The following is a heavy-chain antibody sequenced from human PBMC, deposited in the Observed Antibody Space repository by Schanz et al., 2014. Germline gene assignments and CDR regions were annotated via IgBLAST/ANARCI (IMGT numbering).Heavy chain of an antibody. J-gene: IGHJ3*02. Sequence: VQLVESGGGLAQPGGSLTLSCAASGFTFSSYLMSWVRQAPGKGLEWVSGIGGSGGSTDYADSVKGRFTISRDNSKNTVHLQMNSLRAEDTAVYFCAKDRWRATVMVDAFDIWGQGTKVTVSS. D-gene: IGHD4-4*01. CDR1: GFTFSSYL. CDR3: AKDRWRATVMVDAFDI. CDR2: IGGSGGST. V-gene: IGHV3-23*04.